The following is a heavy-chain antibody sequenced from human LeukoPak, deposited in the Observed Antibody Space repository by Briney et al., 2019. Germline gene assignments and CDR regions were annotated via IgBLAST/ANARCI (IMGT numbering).Heavy chain of an antibody. V-gene: IGHV3-7*01. CDR3: ARPPTYYYDSSGYYYDAFDI. CDR1: GFTFSSYW. J-gene: IGHJ3*02. CDR2: IKQDGSEK. D-gene: IGHD3-22*01. Sequence: PGGSRRLSCAASGFTFSSYWMSWVRQAPGKGLEWVANIKQDGSEKYYVDSVKGRFTISRDNAKNSLYLQMSSLRAEDTAVYYCARPPTYYYDSSGYYYDAFDIWGQGTMVTVSS.